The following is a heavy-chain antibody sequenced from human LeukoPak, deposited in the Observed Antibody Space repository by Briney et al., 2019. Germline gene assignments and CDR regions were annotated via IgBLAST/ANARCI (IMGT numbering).Heavy chain of an antibody. CDR3: ARALEATGYNWFDP. Sequence: GGSLRLSCAASGFTFSDYYMSWIRQAPGKGLEWLAYISSSSSSTNYADSVKGRFTISRDNAKNSLYLQMNSLRAEDTAVYYCARALEATGYNWFDPWGQGTLVTVSS. CDR1: GFTFSDYY. V-gene: IGHV3-11*03. D-gene: IGHD1-1*01. CDR2: ISSSSSST. J-gene: IGHJ5*02.